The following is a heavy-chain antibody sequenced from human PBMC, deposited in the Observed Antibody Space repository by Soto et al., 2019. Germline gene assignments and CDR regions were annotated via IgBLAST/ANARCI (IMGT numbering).Heavy chain of an antibody. CDR2: VYQTGST. D-gene: IGHD6-13*01. CDR3: ARARATIAAAAIFDC. V-gene: IGHV4-4*02. CDR1: GGSISTSNW. J-gene: IGHJ4*02. Sequence: QVQLQESGPGLVKPSGTLSLTCAVSGGSISTSNWWSWVRQPPGKGLEWIGEVYQTGSTNYNPSLESRVIVSVDKSKNQFSLKLTSVTAADTAVYYCARARATIAAAAIFDCWGQGTLVTVSS.